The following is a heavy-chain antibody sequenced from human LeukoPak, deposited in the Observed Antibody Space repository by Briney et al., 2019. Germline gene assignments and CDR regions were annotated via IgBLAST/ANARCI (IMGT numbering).Heavy chain of an antibody. CDR2: ISGSGGST. CDR3: AKVPLGYCSSTSCYFDY. D-gene: IGHD2-2*01. Sequence: GGSLRLSCAASGFTFSSYAMSWVRQAPGKGLEWVSAISGSGGSTYYADFVKGRFTISRDNSKNTLYLQMNSLRAEDTAVYYCAKVPLGYCSSTSCYFDYWGQGTLVTVSS. J-gene: IGHJ4*02. CDR1: GFTFSSYA. V-gene: IGHV3-23*01.